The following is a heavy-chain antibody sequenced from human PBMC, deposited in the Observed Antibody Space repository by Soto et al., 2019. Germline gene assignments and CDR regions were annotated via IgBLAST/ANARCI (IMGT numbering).Heavy chain of an antibody. V-gene: IGHV4-31*11. Sequence: QVQLQESGPGLVKPSQTLSLTCAVSGGSITGRDYYWSWIRQHPGKGLEWIGYIYYSGSTYYTPSLTSRPTISPHTPKSHLCVSLSSVTAAHTALYYGAKAVRFGELLDWFYPWGQGTLVTSSS. CDR1: GGSITGRDYY. D-gene: IGHD3-10*01. CDR2: IYYSGST. CDR3: AKAVRFGELLDWFYP. J-gene: IGHJ5*02.